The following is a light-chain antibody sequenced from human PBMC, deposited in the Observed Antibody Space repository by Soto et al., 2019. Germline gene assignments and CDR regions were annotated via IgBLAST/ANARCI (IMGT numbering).Light chain of an antibody. CDR1: QSISAW. V-gene: IGKV1-5*03. Sequence: DIQMTQSPSTLSASVGDRVTITCRASQSISAWLAWYQQKPGKAPKLLIYKASTIESGVPSRFSGSGSGTEFTLTISSLQPDDFATYSCQQYTSDSRTFGQGTKVEIK. CDR3: QQYTSDSRT. J-gene: IGKJ1*01. CDR2: KAS.